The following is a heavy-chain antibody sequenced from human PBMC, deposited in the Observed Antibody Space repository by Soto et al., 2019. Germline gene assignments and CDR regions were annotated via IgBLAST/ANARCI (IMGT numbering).Heavy chain of an antibody. Sequence: QITLKESGPPLVRPAQTLTLTCAFSGFSLTTTHMGVAWIRQPPGKALEWLAPIYWDDDKRYSPSLKNRLANPQDPSRDRVVLTITNITPEDTGTYFWAHAGDYDLLSFDHWGPGTLVTFSS. CDR2: IYWDDDK. D-gene: IGHD4-17*01. CDR1: GFSLTTTHMG. V-gene: IGHV2-5*02. CDR3: AHAGDYDLLSFDH. J-gene: IGHJ4*02.